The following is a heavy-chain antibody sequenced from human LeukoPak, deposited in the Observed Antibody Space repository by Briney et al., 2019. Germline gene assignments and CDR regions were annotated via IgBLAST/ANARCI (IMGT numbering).Heavy chain of an antibody. CDR1: VGSLSSYY. CDR2: IYYSGST. CDR3: ARENVEMATIPRAFDI. D-gene: IGHD5-24*01. V-gene: IGHV4-59*01. Sequence: SGTLSLTCTASVGSLSSYYWSWIRQPPGKGLEWIGYIYYSGSTNYNPSLKSRVTISVDTSKNQFSLKLSSVTAADTAVYYCARENVEMATIPRAFDIWGQGTMVTVSS. J-gene: IGHJ3*02.